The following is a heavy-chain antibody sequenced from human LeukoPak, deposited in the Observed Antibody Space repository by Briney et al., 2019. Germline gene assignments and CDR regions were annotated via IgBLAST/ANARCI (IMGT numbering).Heavy chain of an antibody. Sequence: ASVTVSCKASGYTFTSYGMSGVGQAPGQGMEGMGGISAYNGNTNYAQKLQGGVTMTTDTSTSTAYMELRSLRSDDTAVYYCARNGYGDFEAYGMDVWGQGTTVTVSS. CDR2: ISAYNGNT. J-gene: IGHJ6*02. V-gene: IGHV1-18*01. CDR3: ARNGYGDFEAYGMDV. D-gene: IGHD4-17*01. CDR1: GYTFTSYG.